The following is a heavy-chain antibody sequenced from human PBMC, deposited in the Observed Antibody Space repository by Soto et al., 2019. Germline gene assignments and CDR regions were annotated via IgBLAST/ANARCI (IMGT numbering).Heavy chain of an antibody. Sequence: ASVKVSCKASGYTFTSYGISWVRQAPGQGLEWMGWISGYSANTNYAQNLQGRVTVTTDTSTSTAYMELRSLRSDDTAFYYCARASGAAAGPSRRYDYWGQGTLVTVSS. CDR1: GYTFTSYG. D-gene: IGHD6-13*01. V-gene: IGHV1-18*04. CDR2: ISGYSANT. J-gene: IGHJ4*02. CDR3: ARASGAAAGPSRRYDY.